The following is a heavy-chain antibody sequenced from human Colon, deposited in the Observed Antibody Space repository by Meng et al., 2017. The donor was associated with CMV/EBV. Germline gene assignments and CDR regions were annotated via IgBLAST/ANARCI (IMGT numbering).Heavy chain of an antibody. Sequence: GGSLRLSCGVSGFNFKTYWMSWVRQAPGKGLEWVSTITRGADGTYYADSVKGRFTISRDNAKNTLYLEMNNLGADDTAVYYCAKDDWEGHDSWGQGTPVTVSS. V-gene: IGHV3-23*01. D-gene: IGHD3-9*01. J-gene: IGHJ5*01. CDR1: GFNFKTYW. CDR3: AKDDWEGHDS. CDR2: ITRGADGT.